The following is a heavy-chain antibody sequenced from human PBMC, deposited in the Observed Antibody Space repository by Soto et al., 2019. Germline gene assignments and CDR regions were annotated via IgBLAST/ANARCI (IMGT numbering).Heavy chain of an antibody. CDR1: GFTFSNAW. V-gene: IGHV3-15*01. D-gene: IGHD2-2*01. J-gene: IGHJ4*02. CDR2: IKSKTDGGTT. Sequence: EVQLVESGGGLVKPGGSLRLSCAASGFTFSNAWMSWVRQAPGKGLEWVGRIKSKTDGGTTDYAAPVKGRFTISRDDSKNTLYLKMNSLKTEDTAVYYCVHLGYCSSTSCRYFDYWGQGTLVTVSS. CDR3: VHLGYCSSTSCRYFDY.